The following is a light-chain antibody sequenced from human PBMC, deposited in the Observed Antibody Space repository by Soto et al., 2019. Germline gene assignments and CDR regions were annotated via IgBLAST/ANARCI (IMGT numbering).Light chain of an antibody. V-gene: IGKV3-20*01. Sequence: SQSVSSSYLAWYQQKPGQAPRLLIYGASSRATGIPDRFSASGSGTQFSLTISSLPLEDLPMLFRHLYNSFRWMSGQGTKVDIK. CDR2: GAS. J-gene: IGKJ1*01. CDR1: QSVSSSY. CDR3: HLYNSFRWM.